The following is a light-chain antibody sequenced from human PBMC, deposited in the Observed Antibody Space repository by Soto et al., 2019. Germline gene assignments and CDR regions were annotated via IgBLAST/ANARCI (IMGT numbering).Light chain of an antibody. V-gene: IGKV3D-15*01. J-gene: IGKJ5*01. CDR2: GAS. CDR1: QSVSRTY. Sequence: DIVLTHSPCTLALSPGGRSNLSCRASQSVSRTYLAWYQQKPAQPPRLLIYGASNRATGIPERFSGSGSATEFTLTISSLQSEDFAVYYCQQYNNWHPITFGHGTRLEIK. CDR3: QQYNNWHPIT.